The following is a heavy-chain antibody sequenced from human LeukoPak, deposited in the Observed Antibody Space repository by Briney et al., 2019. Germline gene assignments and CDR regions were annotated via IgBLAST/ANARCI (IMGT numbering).Heavy chain of an antibody. Sequence: PGRSLRLSCAASGFTFSSYAMHWVRQAPGKGLEWVAVISYDGSNKYYADSVKGRFTISRDSSKNTLYLQMNSLRAEDTAVYYCARAGGSYWGVFDYWGQGTLVTVSS. CDR2: ISYDGSNK. V-gene: IGHV3-30-3*01. CDR1: GFTFSSYA. J-gene: IGHJ4*02. CDR3: ARAGGSYWGVFDY. D-gene: IGHD1-26*01.